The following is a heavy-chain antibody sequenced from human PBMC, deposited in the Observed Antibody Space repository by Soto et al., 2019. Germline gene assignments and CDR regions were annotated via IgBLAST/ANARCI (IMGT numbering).Heavy chain of an antibody. J-gene: IGHJ1*01. D-gene: IGHD3-22*01. Sequence: GGSLRLSCAASGFTFSSYSMSWVRQAPGKELKWVSAISGSGGSTYYADSVKGRFTISRDNSKNTLYLQMNSLRAEDTAVYYCASTRGYYDSSGYPGYFQHWGQGTLVTVSS. CDR3: ASTRGYYDSSGYPGYFQH. V-gene: IGHV3-23*01. CDR1: GFTFSSYS. CDR2: ISGSGGST.